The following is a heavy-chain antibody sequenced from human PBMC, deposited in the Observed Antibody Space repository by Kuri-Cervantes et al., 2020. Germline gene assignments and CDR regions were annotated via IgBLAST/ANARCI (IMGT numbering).Heavy chain of an antibody. CDR2: IWYDGSNK. Sequence: GGSLRLSCAASGFTFSSSDIHWVRQAPGKGLEWVAVIWYDGSNKYYADSVKGRFTISRDNSKNTLYLQMNSLRAEDTAVYYCAKDDGTYYDILTGYYDYWGQGTLVTVSS. V-gene: IGHV3-30*02. J-gene: IGHJ4*02. CDR1: GFTFSSSD. D-gene: IGHD3-9*01. CDR3: AKDDGTYYDILTGYYDY.